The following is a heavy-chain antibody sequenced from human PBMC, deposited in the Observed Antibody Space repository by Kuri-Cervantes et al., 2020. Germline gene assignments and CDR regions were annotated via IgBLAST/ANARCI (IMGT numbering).Heavy chain of an antibody. CDR1: GFTFSSYS. CDR3: TREAQYYDY. V-gene: IGHV3-48*01. D-gene: IGHD3-10*01. Sequence: GGSLRLSCAASGFTFSSYSMNWVRQAPGKGLEWVSYISSSSSTIYYADSVKGRFTISRDNAKNSLYLQMNSLKTEDTAVYYCTREAQYYDYWGQGTLVTVSS. CDR2: ISSSSSTI. J-gene: IGHJ4*02.